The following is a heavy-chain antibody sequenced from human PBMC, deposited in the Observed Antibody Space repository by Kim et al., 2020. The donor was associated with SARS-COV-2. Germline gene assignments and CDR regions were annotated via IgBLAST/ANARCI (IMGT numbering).Heavy chain of an antibody. CDR3: ARDTTLRLTTAMAEDHFDY. D-gene: IGHD5-18*01. CDR2: INAGNGNT. V-gene: IGHV1-3*01. J-gene: IGHJ4*02. Sequence: ASVKVSCKASGYTFTSYAMHWVRQAPGQRLEWMGWINAGNGNTKYSQKFQGRVTITRDTSASTAYMELSSLRSEDTAVYYCARDTTLRLTTAMAEDHFDYWGQGTLVTVSS. CDR1: GYTFTSYA.